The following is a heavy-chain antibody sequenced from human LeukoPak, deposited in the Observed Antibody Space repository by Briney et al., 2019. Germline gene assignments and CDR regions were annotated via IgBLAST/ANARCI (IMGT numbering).Heavy chain of an antibody. CDR3: AREITYYDILTGYFVGAFDI. J-gene: IGHJ3*02. CDR1: GGSISSGSYY. CDR2: IYYSGST. D-gene: IGHD3-9*01. Sequence: SQTLSLTCTVSGGSISSGSYYWSWIRQPPGKGLEWIGYIYYSGSTNYNPSLKSRVTISVDTSKNQFSLKLSSVTAADTAVYYCAREITYYDILTGYFVGAFDIWGQGTMVTVSS. V-gene: IGHV4-61*01.